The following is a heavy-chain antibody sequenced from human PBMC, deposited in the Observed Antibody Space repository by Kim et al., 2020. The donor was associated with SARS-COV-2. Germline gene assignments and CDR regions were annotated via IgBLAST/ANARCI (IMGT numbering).Heavy chain of an antibody. CDR3: ARGDGGAFDI. D-gene: IGHD2-21*01. CDR2: TA. Sequence: TANYTLKIQGSVTITADESTSTAYMELSSLRSEDTAVYYCARGDGGAFDIWGQGTMVTVSS. V-gene: IGHV1-69*01. J-gene: IGHJ3*02.